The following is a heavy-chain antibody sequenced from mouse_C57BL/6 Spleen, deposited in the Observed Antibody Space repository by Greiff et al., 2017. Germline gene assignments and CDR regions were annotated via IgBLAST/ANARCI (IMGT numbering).Heavy chain of an antibody. CDR2: IHPNSGST. J-gene: IGHJ2*01. Sequence: QVQLQQPGAELVKPGASVKLSCTASGYTFTSYWMHWVKQRPGQGLEWIGMIHPNSGSTNYNEKFKGKATLTVDKSSSTAYMQLSSLTSEDSAVYYCTRRDYDNDDWGKGTTLTVSS. CDR1: GYTFTSYW. D-gene: IGHD2-4*01. V-gene: IGHV1-64*01. CDR3: TRRDYDNDD.